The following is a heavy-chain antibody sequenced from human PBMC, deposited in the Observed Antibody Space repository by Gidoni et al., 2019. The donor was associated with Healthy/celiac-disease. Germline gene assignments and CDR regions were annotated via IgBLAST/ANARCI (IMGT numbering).Heavy chain of an antibody. Sequence: WVRQAPGQVLEWMGWISAYNGNTTYAPKLQGRVTMTTDTSTRTDYMELRCLRSDDTAVYYCAREWLGLFDIWGQGTMVTVSS. V-gene: IGHV1-18*01. CDR2: ISAYNGNT. J-gene: IGHJ3*02. CDR3: AREWLGLFDI. D-gene: IGHD6-19*01.